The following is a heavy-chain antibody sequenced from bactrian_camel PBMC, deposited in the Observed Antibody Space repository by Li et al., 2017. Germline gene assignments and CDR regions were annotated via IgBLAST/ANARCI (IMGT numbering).Heavy chain of an antibody. CDR2: FFTTGGST. CDR1: GYTYRIRSHC. D-gene: IGHD2*01. V-gene: IGHV3-3*01. CDR3: AADLQWCRSGYFDPYARLGY. J-gene: IGHJ4*01. Sequence: VQLVESGGGSVQAGGSLRLSCVVSGYTYRIRSHCLAWFRQAPGKEREEVAGFFTTGGSTYYADSVKGRFTISQDNAKNTVYLQMNRLEPEDTAIYYCAADLQWCRSGYFDPYARLGYRGQGTQVTVSS.